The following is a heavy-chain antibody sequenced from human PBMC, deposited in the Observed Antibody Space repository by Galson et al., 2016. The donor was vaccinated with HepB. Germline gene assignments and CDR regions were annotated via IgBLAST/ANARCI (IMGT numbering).Heavy chain of an antibody. Sequence: SLRLSCAASGFTFSSYWMHWVRQAPGKGLVWVSRIRGNGGAPSYADSVRGRFTISRDNAKNTLYLQMNSLRVEDTAVYYCARDHGGYNSMDYLGQGTLVTVSS. CDR1: GFTFSSYW. CDR3: ARDHGGYNSMDY. J-gene: IGHJ4*02. CDR2: IRGNGGAP. V-gene: IGHV3-74*01. D-gene: IGHD5-24*01.